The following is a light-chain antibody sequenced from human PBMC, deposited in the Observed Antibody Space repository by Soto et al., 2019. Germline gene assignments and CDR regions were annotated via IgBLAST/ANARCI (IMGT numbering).Light chain of an antibody. CDR2: ENN. Sequence: QSVLTQPPSVSAAPGQKVTISCSGSSSDIGRNYVSWYQHLPGTAPKLLIYENNKRPSGIPDRLSGSKSGSSATLGITGLQTGDEADYYCGTWDSSLTTDVFGPGTQLTVL. J-gene: IGLJ7*01. V-gene: IGLV1-51*02. CDR1: SSDIGRNY. CDR3: GTWDSSLTTDV.